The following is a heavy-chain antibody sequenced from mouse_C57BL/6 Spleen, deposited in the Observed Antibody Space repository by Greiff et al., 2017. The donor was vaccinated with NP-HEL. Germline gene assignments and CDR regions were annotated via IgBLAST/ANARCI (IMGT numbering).Heavy chain of an antibody. CDR3: ARSPITTVVATRSMDY. CDR2: INPNNGGT. CDR1: GYTFTDYY. D-gene: IGHD1-1*01. Sequence: VQLQQSGPELVKPGASVKISCKASGYTFTDYYMNWVKQSHGKSLEWIGDINPNNGGTSYNQKFKGKATLTVDKSSSTAYMELRSLTSEDSAVYYCARSPITTVVATRSMDYWGQGTSVTVSS. J-gene: IGHJ4*01. V-gene: IGHV1-26*01.